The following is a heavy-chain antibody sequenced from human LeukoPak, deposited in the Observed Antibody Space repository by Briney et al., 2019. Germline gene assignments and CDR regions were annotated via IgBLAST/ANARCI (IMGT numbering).Heavy chain of an antibody. CDR3: ARNDILTGPDY. CDR1: GFTFSSYS. CDR2: TSTTSSYI. J-gene: IGHJ4*02. V-gene: IGHV3-21*01. Sequence: GGSLRLSCAASGFTFSSYSMNWVRQAPGKGLEWVSSTSTTSSYIYYADSVKGRFTISRDNAKNSLYLQMNSLRAEDTAVYYCARNDILTGPDYWGQGTLVTVSS. D-gene: IGHD3-9*01.